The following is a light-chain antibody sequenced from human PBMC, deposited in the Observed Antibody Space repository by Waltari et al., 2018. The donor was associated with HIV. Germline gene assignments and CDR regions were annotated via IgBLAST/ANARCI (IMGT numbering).Light chain of an antibody. Sequence: ETVLTQSPATLSVSPGERATLFCRASQSVSDNLAWYQQRPGQAPRLLIYGASNRATDIPARFSGGGSGTEFTLTINSLQSEDFAVYYCQHYNNWPPMYTFGQGTKLQI. V-gene: IGKV3-15*01. CDR1: QSVSDN. CDR3: QHYNNWPPMYT. J-gene: IGKJ2*01. CDR2: GAS.